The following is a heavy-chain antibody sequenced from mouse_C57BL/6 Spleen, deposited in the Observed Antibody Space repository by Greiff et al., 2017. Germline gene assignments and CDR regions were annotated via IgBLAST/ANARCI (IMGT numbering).Heavy chain of an antibody. CDR2: INPNNGGT. Sequence: EVQLQQSGPELVKPGASVKISCKASGYTLTDYYMNWVNQSHGKSLEWIGEINPNNGGTSYNQKFKGKATLTVDKSSRTAYMEHRSLTSEDSAVYYCARLGYAMDYWGQGTSVTVSS. J-gene: IGHJ4*01. V-gene: IGHV1-26*01. D-gene: IGHD4-1*01. CDR1: GYTLTDYY. CDR3: ARLGYAMDY.